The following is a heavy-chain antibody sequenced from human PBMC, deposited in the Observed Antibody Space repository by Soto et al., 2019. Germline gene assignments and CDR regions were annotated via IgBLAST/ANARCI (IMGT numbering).Heavy chain of an antibody. CDR2: IIPIFGTA. Sequence: QVQLVQSGAEVKKPGSSVKVSCKASGGTFSSYAISWVRQAPGQGLEWMGGIIPIFGTANYAQKFQGRVTXXAXEXMSTAYMELSSLRSEDTAVYYCARSLSGYDYSWFDPWGQGTLVTVSS. V-gene: IGHV1-69*12. CDR3: ARSLSGYDYSWFDP. CDR1: GGTFSSYA. D-gene: IGHD5-12*01. J-gene: IGHJ5*02.